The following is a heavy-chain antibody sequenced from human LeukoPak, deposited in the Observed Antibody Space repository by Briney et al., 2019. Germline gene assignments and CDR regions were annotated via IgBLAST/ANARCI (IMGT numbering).Heavy chain of an antibody. Sequence: GGSLRLSCAASGFTFSSYSMNWVRQAPGKGLEWVSSISGSSSYIYYADSVKGRFTISRDNAKNSLYLQMNSLRAEDTAVYYCARVDIVLKVYALSDYWGQGTLVTVS. J-gene: IGHJ4*02. V-gene: IGHV3-21*01. D-gene: IGHD2-8*01. CDR3: ARVDIVLKVYALSDY. CDR2: ISGSSSYI. CDR1: GFTFSSYS.